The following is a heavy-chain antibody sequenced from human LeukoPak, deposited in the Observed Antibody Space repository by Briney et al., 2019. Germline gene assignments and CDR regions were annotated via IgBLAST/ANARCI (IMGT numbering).Heavy chain of an antibody. CDR2: IYYSGST. V-gene: IGHV4-59*08. Sequence: PSETLSLTCTVSGGSISSYYWSWIRQPPGKGLEWIGYIYYSGSTNYNPSLKSRVTISVDTSKNQFSLKLSSVTAADTAVYYCARRGEGYHYDYWGQGTLVTVSS. D-gene: IGHD3-10*01. CDR3: ARRGEGYHYDY. J-gene: IGHJ4*02. CDR1: GGSISSYY.